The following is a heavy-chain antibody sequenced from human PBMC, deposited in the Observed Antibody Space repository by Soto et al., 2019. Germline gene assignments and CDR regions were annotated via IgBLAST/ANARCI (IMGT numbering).Heavy chain of an antibody. Sequence: PRLSCAASGFTFSSYAMHWVRQAPGKGLEWVAVISYDGSNKYYADSVKGRFTISRGNSKNTLYLQMNSLRAEDTAVYYCAKESAVRDAFDIWGQGTMVTVSS. V-gene: IGHV3-30-3*01. J-gene: IGHJ3*02. CDR3: AKESAVRDAFDI. CDR2: ISYDGSNK. CDR1: GFTFSSYA.